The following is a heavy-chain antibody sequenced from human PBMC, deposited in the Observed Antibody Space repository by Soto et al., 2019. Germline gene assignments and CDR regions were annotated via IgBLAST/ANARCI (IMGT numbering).Heavy chain of an antibody. CDR3: ARLRDRSGTASIYNGMDV. V-gene: IGHV4-30-4*01. CDR1: GGSISSGDYY. J-gene: IGHJ6*02. CDR2: IYYSGST. D-gene: IGHD3-22*01. Sequence: SETLSLTCTVSGGSISSGDYYWSWIRQPPGKGLEWIGYIYYSGSTYYNPSLKSRVTISVDTSKNQFSLKLSSVTAADTAVYYCARLRDRSGTASIYNGMDVWGPGTMVTVSS.